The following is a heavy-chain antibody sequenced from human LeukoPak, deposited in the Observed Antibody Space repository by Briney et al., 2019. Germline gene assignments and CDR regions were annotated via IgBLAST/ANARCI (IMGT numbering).Heavy chain of an antibody. D-gene: IGHD2-2*03. J-gene: IGHJ4*02. V-gene: IGHV1-8*01. CDR3: ARSFTNGYCSSPSCPDY. CDR1: GYTFTSYD. CDR2: MNPDSGNT. Sequence: ASVKVSCKASGYTFTSYDINWVRQATGQGPEWMGWMNPDSGNTGYAQKFQGRVTMTRDTSISTAYMELSSLRSEDTAVYYCARSFTNGYCSSPSCPDYWGQGTLVTVSS.